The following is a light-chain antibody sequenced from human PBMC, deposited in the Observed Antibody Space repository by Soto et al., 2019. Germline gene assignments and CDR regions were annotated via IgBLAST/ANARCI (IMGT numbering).Light chain of an antibody. CDR3: QQYNNWPTYN. CDR2: AAS. CDR1: QTVSSN. Sequence: EIVMTQSPATLSVSPGDRATLSCRASQTVSSNLAWYQQKPGQAPSLLIYAASTRAAGVPARFSGSGSWTEFNLTISSLQSEDFAVYYYQQYNNWPTYNFGQGNKLEIK. V-gene: IGKV3-15*01. J-gene: IGKJ2*01.